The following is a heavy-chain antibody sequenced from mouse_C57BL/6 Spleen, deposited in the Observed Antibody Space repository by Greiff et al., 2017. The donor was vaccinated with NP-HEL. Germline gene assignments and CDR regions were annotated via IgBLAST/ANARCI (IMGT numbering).Heavy chain of an antibody. J-gene: IGHJ3*01. CDR2: ISYDGSN. Sequence: DVQLVESGPGLVKPSQSLSLTCSVTGYSITSGYYWNWIRQFPGNKLEWMGYISYDGSNNYNPSLKNRISITRDTSKNQFFLKLNSVTTEDTATYYCAREPLFTTVVVKGAYWGQGTLVTVSA. CDR3: AREPLFTTVVVKGAY. CDR1: GYSITSGYY. V-gene: IGHV3-6*01. D-gene: IGHD1-1*01.